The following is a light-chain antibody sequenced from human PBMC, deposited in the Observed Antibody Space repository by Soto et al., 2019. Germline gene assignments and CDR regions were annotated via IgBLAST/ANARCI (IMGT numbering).Light chain of an antibody. CDR2: DVS. CDR3: SSFTSSSTLYV. J-gene: IGLJ1*01. CDR1: SSDVGGYKY. V-gene: IGLV2-14*01. Sequence: QSALTQPASVSGSPGQSITISCAGTSSDVGGYKYVSWYQQHPGKAPKLMISDVSDRPSGVSTRFSGSRSGNTAFLTISGLQAEDEADYYCSSFTSSSTLYVFGTGTKFTVL.